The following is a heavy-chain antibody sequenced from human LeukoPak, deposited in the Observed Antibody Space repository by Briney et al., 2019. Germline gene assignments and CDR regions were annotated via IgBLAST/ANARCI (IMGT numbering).Heavy chain of an antibody. Sequence: SETLSLTCTVSGGSISSYYWSWIRQPPGKGLEWIGYIYYGGSTNYNPSLKSRVTISVDTSKNQFSLKLSSVTAADTAVYYCARSYYDILTGYSGFDYWGQGTLVTVSS. V-gene: IGHV4-59*01. CDR2: IYYGGST. J-gene: IGHJ4*02. CDR3: ARSYYDILTGYSGFDY. CDR1: GGSISSYY. D-gene: IGHD3-9*01.